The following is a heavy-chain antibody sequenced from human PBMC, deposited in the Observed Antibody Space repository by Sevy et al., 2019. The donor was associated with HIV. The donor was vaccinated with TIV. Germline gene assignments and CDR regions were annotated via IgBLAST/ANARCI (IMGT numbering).Heavy chain of an antibody. CDR3: ARVVLYYDANYCDF. V-gene: IGHV3-48*02. CDR1: GFSFSQYS. CDR2: ISGSSETI. J-gene: IGHJ4*02. Sequence: GGSLRLSCAASGFSFSQYSMNWVRQAPGKGLEWLSYISGSSETIYYAGSVKGRFTISRDNAKNSVYLQMNSLRDEDSAVYYCARVVLYYDANYCDFWGQGALVTVSS. D-gene: IGHD3-22*01.